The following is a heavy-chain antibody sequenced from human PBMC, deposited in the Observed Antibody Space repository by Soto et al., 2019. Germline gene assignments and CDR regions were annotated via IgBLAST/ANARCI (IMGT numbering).Heavy chain of an antibody. J-gene: IGHJ6*01. V-gene: IGHV4-31*03. D-gene: IGHD3-9*01. CDR3: ARVRFDYTHSRELRSQSNTFQYYYYYYGMDV. CDR2: IYFSGST. CDR1: GGSMSSGGYY. Sequence: SETLSLTCTVSGGSMSSGGYYWSSIRQHPGKGLEGIGHIYFSGSTYYNPSLKSRVTIPVDTSKKQFSLKLSSVTAADTAVYYCARVRFDYTHSRELRSQSNTFQYYYYYYGMDVWGQGTTVTVSS.